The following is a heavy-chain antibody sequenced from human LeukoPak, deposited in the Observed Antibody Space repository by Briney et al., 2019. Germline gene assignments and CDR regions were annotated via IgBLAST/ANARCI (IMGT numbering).Heavy chain of an antibody. CDR1: GGSISSGSYY. V-gene: IGHV4-61*02. Sequence: SQTLSLTCPVSGGSISSGSYYWSWLRQPAWKGLEWIGRIYTSGSTNYNPSPKRRVTISVDTSKNQFSLKLSSVTAADTAVYYCAREGNGEGYYYYDSTDVWGKGTTVTVSS. D-gene: IGHD4-23*01. J-gene: IGHJ6*03. CDR3: AREGNGEGYYYYDSTDV. CDR2: IYTSGST.